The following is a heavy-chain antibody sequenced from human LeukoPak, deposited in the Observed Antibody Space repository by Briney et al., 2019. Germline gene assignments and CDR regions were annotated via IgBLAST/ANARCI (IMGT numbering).Heavy chain of an antibody. Sequence: SETLSLTCTFSGGSISSYYWSWIRQPPGKGLEWIGYIYYSGSTNYNPSLKSRVTISVDTSKNQFSLKLSSVTAADTAVYYCARDKGYFDWSYPVYYFHYWGQGTLVTVSS. D-gene: IGHD3-9*01. CDR2: IYYSGST. CDR1: GGSISSYY. J-gene: IGHJ4*02. V-gene: IGHV4-59*12. CDR3: ARDKGYFDWSYPVYYFHY.